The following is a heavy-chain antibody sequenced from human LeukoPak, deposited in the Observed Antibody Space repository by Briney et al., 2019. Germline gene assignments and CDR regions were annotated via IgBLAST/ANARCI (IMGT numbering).Heavy chain of an antibody. V-gene: IGHV4-61*05. CDR2: IYTSGST. D-gene: IGHD1-26*01. CDR3: ARRGFIVGPMGDYYYYMDV. J-gene: IGHJ6*03. Sequence: PSETLSLTCTVSGGSISSSSYYWGWIRQPPGKGLEWIGYIYTSGSTNYNPSLKSRVTISVDTSKNQFSLKLSSVTAADTAVYYCARRGFIVGPMGDYYYYMDVWGKGTTVTVSS. CDR1: GGSISSSSYY.